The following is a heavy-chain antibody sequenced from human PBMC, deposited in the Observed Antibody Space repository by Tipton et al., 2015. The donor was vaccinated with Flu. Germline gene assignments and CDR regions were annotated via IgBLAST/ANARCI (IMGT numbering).Heavy chain of an antibody. CDR1: GDSVSSNSAA. J-gene: IGHJ5*02. Sequence: LRLSCAISGDSVSSNSAAWNWTRQSPSRGLERLGRTYYRSKWYNDYAVSVKSRISINPDTSKNQFSLQLNSVTPEDTAVYYCVRWNSSSKWFAPWGQGTLVTVSS. D-gene: IGHD6-13*01. CDR3: VRWNSSSKWFAP. V-gene: IGHV6-1*01. CDR2: TYYRSKWYN.